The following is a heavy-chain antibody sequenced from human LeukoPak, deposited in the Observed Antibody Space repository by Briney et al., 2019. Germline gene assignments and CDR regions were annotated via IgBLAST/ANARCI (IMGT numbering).Heavy chain of an antibody. Sequence: SETLSLTCSVSGVSMSSYYWSWIRQPPGKGLEWIGYIYYSGSTNYNPSLKSRVTTSVDTSKNQFSLNLRSVTDADTAVYYCASQRQDTNACFDYWGQGTLVIVSS. V-gene: IGHV4-59*01. CDR2: IYYSGST. CDR3: ASQRQDTNACFDY. CDR1: GVSMSSYY. J-gene: IGHJ4*02. D-gene: IGHD6-25*01.